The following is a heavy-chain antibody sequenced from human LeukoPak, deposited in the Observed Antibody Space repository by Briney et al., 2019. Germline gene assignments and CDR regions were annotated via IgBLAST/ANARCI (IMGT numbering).Heavy chain of an antibody. CDR2: ISSSGSTI. V-gene: IGHV3-11*01. D-gene: IGHD2-2*01. J-gene: IGHJ4*02. CDR1: GFTFSDYY. Sequence: GGSLRLSCAASGFTFSDYYMSCIRQAPGKGLEWVSYISSSGSTIYYADSVKGRFTISRDNAKNSLYLQMNSLRAEDTAVYYCAREGCSSTSCYGPTFDYWGQGTLVTVSS. CDR3: AREGCSSTSCYGPTFDY.